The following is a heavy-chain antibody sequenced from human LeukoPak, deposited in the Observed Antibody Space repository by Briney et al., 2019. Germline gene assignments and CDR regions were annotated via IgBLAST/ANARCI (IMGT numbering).Heavy chain of an antibody. D-gene: IGHD6-13*01. V-gene: IGHV4-39*01. J-gene: IGHJ4*02. CDR2: IHYSAST. Sequence: SETLSLTCTVSGGSISSSSSTYYWGWIRQPPGKGLERIGGIHYSASTYYNPSLKSRVTISVDTSKHQFSVKLSSVTAADTAVYYCARKGTIAPTGASHFDYWGQGTLVTVSS. CDR1: GGSISSSSSTYY. CDR3: ARKGTIAPTGASHFDY.